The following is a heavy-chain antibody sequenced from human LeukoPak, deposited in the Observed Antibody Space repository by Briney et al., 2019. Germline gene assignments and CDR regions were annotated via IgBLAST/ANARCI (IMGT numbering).Heavy chain of an antibody. CDR1: GFTVSSNY. Sequence: PGGSLRLSCAASGFTVSSNYMSWVRQAPGKGLEWVSVIYSGGSTYYADSVKGRFTISRDNSKNTLYLQMNSLRAEDTAVYYCARDHLVVPAAIVHPRYNWNYYYGMDVWGQGTTVTVSS. CDR3: ARDHLVVPAAIVHPRYNWNYYYGMDV. J-gene: IGHJ6*02. CDR2: IYSGGST. D-gene: IGHD2-2*02. V-gene: IGHV3-66*01.